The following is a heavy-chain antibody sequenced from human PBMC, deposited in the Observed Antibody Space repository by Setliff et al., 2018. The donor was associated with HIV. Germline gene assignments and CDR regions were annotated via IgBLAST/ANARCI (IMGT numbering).Heavy chain of an antibody. CDR2: VNPNSGGT. CDR1: GYTFTGYY. CDR3: ARDQGYYDSSGYYYVGDAFDI. D-gene: IGHD3-22*01. V-gene: IGHV1-2*02. J-gene: IGHJ3*02. Sequence: ASVKVSCKASGYTFTGYYMHWVRQAPGQGLEWMGWVNPNSGGTNYAQKFQGRVTMTRDTSISTAYMELSRLRSDDTAVYYCARDQGYYDSSGYYYVGDAFDIWGQGTMVTVSS.